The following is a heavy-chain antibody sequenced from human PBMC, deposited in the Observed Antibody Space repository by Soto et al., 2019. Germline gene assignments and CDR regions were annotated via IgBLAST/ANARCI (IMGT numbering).Heavy chain of an antibody. CDR3: GRKMWTRSGPQNFFDY. V-gene: IGHV1-18*01. Sequence: QVQLVQSEGELRQPGASVTVSCRASGYTFTSYGIFWVRQAPGQGLEWMGYISPNSGATTYAQNFQGRLTLTTVTSTSKAYMELRSLSSEDTAIYYCGRKMWTRSGPQNFFDYWGLGALVTVSS. J-gene: IGHJ4*02. CDR2: ISPNSGAT. CDR1: GYTFTSYG. D-gene: IGHD6-25*01.